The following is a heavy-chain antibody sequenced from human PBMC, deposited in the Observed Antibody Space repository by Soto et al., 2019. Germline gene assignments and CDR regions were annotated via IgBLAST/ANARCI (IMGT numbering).Heavy chain of an antibody. Sequence: GGSLRLSCAASGFTFSSYRMNWVRQAPGKGLEWVSSISSSSSYIYYADSVKGRFTISRVNAQNSLYLQMNSLRAEDTAVYYCAREKVTENYYDSSGYYSDAFDIWGQGTMVTVSS. J-gene: IGHJ3*02. CDR3: AREKVTENYYDSSGYYSDAFDI. CDR1: GFTFSSYR. CDR2: ISSSSSYI. V-gene: IGHV3-21*01. D-gene: IGHD3-22*01.